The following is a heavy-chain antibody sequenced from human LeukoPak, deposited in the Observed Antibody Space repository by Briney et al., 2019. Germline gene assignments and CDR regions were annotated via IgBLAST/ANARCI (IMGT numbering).Heavy chain of an antibody. CDR3: AREGIVVVPAVTFDY. J-gene: IGHJ4*02. Sequence: GASVKVSCKASGYTFTSYYMRWVRQAPGQGLEWMGIINPSGGSTSYAQKFQGRVIMTSDTSTSTVYMELSSLRSEETAVYYCAREGIVVVPAVTFDYWGQGTLATVSS. D-gene: IGHD2-2*01. V-gene: IGHV1-46*01. CDR1: GYTFTSYY. CDR2: INPSGGST.